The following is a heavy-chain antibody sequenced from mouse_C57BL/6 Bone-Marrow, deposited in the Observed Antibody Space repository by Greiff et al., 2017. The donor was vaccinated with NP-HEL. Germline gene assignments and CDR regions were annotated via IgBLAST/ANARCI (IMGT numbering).Heavy chain of an antibody. CDR2: INSDGGST. D-gene: IGHD1-1*01. CDR1: EYEFPSHD. CDR3: ARHYYGSSWSDWYFEV. Sequence: EVKLVESGGGLVQPGESLKLSCESNEYEFPSHDMSWVRKTPEQRLELVAAINSDGGSTYYPDTMERRFIISRDNTKKTLYLQMSSLRSEDAALYDCARHYYGSSWSDWYFEVWGTGTTVTVSS. J-gene: IGHJ1*03. V-gene: IGHV5-2*01.